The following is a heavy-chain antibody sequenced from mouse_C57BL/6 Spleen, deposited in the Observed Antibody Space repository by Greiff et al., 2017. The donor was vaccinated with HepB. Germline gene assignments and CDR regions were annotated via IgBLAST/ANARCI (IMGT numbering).Heavy chain of an antibody. CDR2: ISNGGGST. CDR3: ARAYGGYFDY. J-gene: IGHJ2*01. CDR1: GFTFSDYY. D-gene: IGHD1-1*01. V-gene: IGHV5-12*01. Sequence: EVKLMESGGGLVQPGGSLKLSCAASGFTFSDYYMYWVRQTPEKRLEWVAYISNGGGSTYYPDTVKGRFTISRDNAKNTLYLQMSRLKSEDTAMYYCARAYGGYFDYWGQGTTLTVSS.